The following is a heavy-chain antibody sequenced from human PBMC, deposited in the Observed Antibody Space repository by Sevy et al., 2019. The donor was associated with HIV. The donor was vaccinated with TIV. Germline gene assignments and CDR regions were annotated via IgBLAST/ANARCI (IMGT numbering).Heavy chain of an antibody. CDR3: AREYYDFWSGPINFYFGMDV. CDR1: GFTFNTYT. V-gene: IGHV3-30-3*01. CDR2: ISHDGSNK. J-gene: IGHJ6*02. Sequence: GGSLRLSCAASGFTFNTYTMHWVRQAPGKGLEWVAAISHDGSNKNYADSVKGRFTVSRDNSENTVSLQMNSLRREDTALYYCAREYYDFWSGPINFYFGMDVWGQGTTVTVSS. D-gene: IGHD3-3*01.